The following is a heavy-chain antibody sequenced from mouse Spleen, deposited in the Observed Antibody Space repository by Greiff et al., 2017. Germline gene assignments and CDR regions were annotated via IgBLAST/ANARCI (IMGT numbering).Heavy chain of an antibody. CDR1: GYSFTSYW. V-gene: IGHV1-74*01. D-gene: IGHD2-3*01. J-gene: IGHJ4*01. CDR2: INPCDGET. Sequence: QVQLKQPGAELVRPGASVKLSCKASGYSFTSYWMNWVKQRPGQGLEWIGMINPCDGETRFNQKFKAKATLTVDKSSSTAYMQLSSQTSEDSAVLYCAIEDDGYYVPIDYRGQGTSGPFSS. CDR3: AIEDDGYYVPIDY.